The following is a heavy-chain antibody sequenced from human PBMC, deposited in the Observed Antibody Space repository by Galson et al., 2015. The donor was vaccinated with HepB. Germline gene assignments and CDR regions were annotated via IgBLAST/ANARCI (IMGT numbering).Heavy chain of an antibody. CDR2: VYTRGST. CDR1: GGSISSYY. CDR3: ARDLKSITGTTRDAFDI. D-gene: IGHD1-7*01. J-gene: IGHJ3*02. Sequence: SETLSLTCTVSGGSISSYYCNWIRQPPGKGLGGMGNVYTRGSTNYNPSLKSRVTISVDTSKNQFSLKLSSVTAADTAVYYCARDLKSITGTTRDAFDIWGQGTMVTVSS. V-gene: IGHV4-59*01.